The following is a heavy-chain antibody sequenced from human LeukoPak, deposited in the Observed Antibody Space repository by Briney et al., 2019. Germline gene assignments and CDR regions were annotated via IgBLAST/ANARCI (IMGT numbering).Heavy chain of an antibody. J-gene: IGHJ4*02. CDR3: AREAVAATNYFDY. V-gene: IGHV3-48*03. Sequence: GGSLRLSCAASGFSFSSHEMNWVRQAPGKGLEWVSYINSGGSTIYYADSLKGRFTISRDNAKISLFLQMNSLGAEDTAVYYCAREAVAATNYFDYWGQGTLVTVSS. D-gene: IGHD6-13*01. CDR1: GFSFSSHE. CDR2: INSGGSTI.